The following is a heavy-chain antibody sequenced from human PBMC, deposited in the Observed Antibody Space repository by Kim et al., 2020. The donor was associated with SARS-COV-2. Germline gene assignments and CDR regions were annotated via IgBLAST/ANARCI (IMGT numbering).Heavy chain of an antibody. CDR2: IFYNGNA. J-gene: IGHJ4*02. Sequence: SETLSLTCTVSGGSISSNSDSWGWIRQPPGKGLELIGTIFYNGNAIYTPSLKSRVTMSVDTSKNQFSLQLSSATAADTAVYYCTFGVSPRVPDSWGQGTLVTVSS. CDR3: TFGVSPRVPDS. D-gene: IGHD2-8*01. CDR1: GGSISSNSDS. V-gene: IGHV4-39*01.